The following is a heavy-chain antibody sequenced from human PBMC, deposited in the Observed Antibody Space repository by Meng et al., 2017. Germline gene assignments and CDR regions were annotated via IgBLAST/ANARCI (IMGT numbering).Heavy chain of an antibody. D-gene: IGHD3-10*01. V-gene: IGHV4-34*01. Sequence: QVQLPEWGGGLLTPSETLSRTCAVYGGSFSGYYWSWIRQPPGKGLEWIGEINHSGSTNYNPSLKSRVTISVDTSKNQFSLKLSSVTAADTAVYYCARVPGGIGAADYWGQGTLVTVSS. CDR3: ARVPGGIGAADY. CDR1: GGSFSGYY. CDR2: INHSGST. J-gene: IGHJ4*02.